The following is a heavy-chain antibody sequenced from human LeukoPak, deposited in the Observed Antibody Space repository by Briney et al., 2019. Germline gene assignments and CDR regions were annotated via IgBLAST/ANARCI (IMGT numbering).Heavy chain of an antibody. J-gene: IGHJ4*02. CDR2: INSDGSWT. V-gene: IGHV3-74*01. Sequence: PGGSLRLSCAASGSYWMHWVRQAPGKGLVWVTHINSDGSWTSYADSVKGRFTISKDNAKNTVYLQMNNLRAEDTAVYYCVSFYETYWGRGTLVTVSS. CDR1: GSYW. CDR3: VSFYETY. D-gene: IGHD2/OR15-2a*01.